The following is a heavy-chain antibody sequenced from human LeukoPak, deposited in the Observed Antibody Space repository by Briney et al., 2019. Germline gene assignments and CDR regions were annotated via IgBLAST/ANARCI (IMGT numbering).Heavy chain of an antibody. CDR2: INPSGGST. CDR3: ARDGQVGATLLSWFDP. D-gene: IGHD1-26*01. Sequence: GASVKVSCKASGYTFTSYYMHWVRQAPGQGLEWMGIINPSGGSTSYAQKFQGRVTMTRDTSTSTVYMELSSLRSEDTAVYYCARDGQVGATLLSWFDPWGQGTLVTVSS. V-gene: IGHV1-46*01. J-gene: IGHJ5*02. CDR1: GYTFTSYY.